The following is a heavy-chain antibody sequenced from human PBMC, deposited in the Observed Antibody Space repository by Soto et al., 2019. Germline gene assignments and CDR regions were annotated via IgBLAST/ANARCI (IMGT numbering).Heavy chain of an antibody. Sequence: EVQLLESGGGVVQPGGSLRLSCAASGFTFRNFVMSWVRQAPGKGLEWVSAIRATGGQTFYADSVKGRFTISRDNSKNMLYLQSDSVRDEDTALCFCARDRGWGVVSPSHDSWGQGTLVTVSS. D-gene: IGHD3-16*01. V-gene: IGHV3-23*01. CDR3: ARDRGWGVVSPSHDS. CDR2: IRATGGQT. CDR1: GFTFRNFV. J-gene: IGHJ4*02.